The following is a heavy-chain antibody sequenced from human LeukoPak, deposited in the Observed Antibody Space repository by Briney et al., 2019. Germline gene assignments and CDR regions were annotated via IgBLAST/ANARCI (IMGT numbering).Heavy chain of an antibody. V-gene: IGHV4-39*07. Sequence: PSETLSLTCTVSGGSISSSSYYWGWIRQPPGKGLEWIGSIYYSGSTNYNPSLKSRVTISVDTSKNQFSLKLSSVTAADTAVYYCARGLIMITFGGVVDYWGQGTLVTVSS. CDR1: GGSISSSSYY. D-gene: IGHD3-16*01. CDR3: ARGLIMITFGGVVDY. CDR2: IYYSGST. J-gene: IGHJ4*02.